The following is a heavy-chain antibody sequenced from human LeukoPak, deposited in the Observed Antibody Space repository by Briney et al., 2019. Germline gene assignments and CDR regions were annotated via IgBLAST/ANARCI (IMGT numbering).Heavy chain of an antibody. D-gene: IGHD3-10*01. CDR3: ARAMSFYYGSAFDY. Sequence: PGGSLRLSCSASGFTFSNYILNWVRQAPGEGLEWVSSSSTSSTYMYYADSVKGRFTISRDNAKSSLYLQMDSLRAEDTAVYYCARAMSFYYGSAFDYWGQGNLVTVSS. CDR2: SSTSSTYM. J-gene: IGHJ4*02. CDR1: GFTFSNYI. V-gene: IGHV3-21*01.